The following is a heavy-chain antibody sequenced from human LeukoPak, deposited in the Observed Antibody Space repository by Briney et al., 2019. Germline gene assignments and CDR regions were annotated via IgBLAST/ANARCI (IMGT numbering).Heavy chain of an antibody. CDR1: GFTFSSYS. V-gene: IGHV3-7*03. J-gene: IGHJ6*02. CDR2: INHNGNVN. D-gene: IGHD3-16*01. CDR3: ARGGGLDV. Sequence: PGGSLRLSCAASGFTFSSYSMNWARQAPGKGLEWVASINHNGNVNYYVDSVKGRFTISRGNAENSLYLQMSNLRAEDTAVYFCARGGGLDVWGQGATVTVSS.